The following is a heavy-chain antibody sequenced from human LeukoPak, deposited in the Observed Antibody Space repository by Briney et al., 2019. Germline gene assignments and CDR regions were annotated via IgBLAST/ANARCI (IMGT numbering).Heavy chain of an antibody. V-gene: IGHV3-23*01. CDR2: ISGSGGNT. J-gene: IGHJ4*02. Sequence: GRSLRLSCAASGFTLSSYAMSWVRQAPGKGLEWVATISGSGGNTYYADSVKGRFTISRDNSKNTLYLQMNSLRAEDTAVYYCAKDHQWRIRRNYFDYWGQGTLVTVSS. CDR1: GFTLSSYA. D-gene: IGHD6-19*01. CDR3: AKDHQWRIRRNYFDY.